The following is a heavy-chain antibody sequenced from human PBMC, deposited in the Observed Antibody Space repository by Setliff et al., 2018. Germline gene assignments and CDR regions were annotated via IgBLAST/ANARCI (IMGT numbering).Heavy chain of an antibody. Sequence: SETLSLTCAVSGYSISSGYYWGWIRRPQGKGLEWIGSIYHSGSTYYNPSLKSRVTISVDTSKNQFSLKLSSVTAADTAVYYCARHVYGSGSYYNWFDPWGQGTLVTVS. CDR3: ARHVYGSGSYYNWFDP. CDR2: IYHSGST. CDR1: GYSISSGYY. D-gene: IGHD3-10*01. V-gene: IGHV4-38-2*01. J-gene: IGHJ5*02.